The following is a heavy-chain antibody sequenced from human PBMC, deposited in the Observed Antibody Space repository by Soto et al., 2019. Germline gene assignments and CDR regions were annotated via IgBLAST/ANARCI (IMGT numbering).Heavy chain of an antibody. Sequence: GGSLRLSCAASGFTFSDYYMSWIRQAPGKGLEWVSYISSSGSTIYYADSVKGRFTISRDNAKNSPYLQMNSLRAEDTAVYYCARDQRYFDWSNDYWGQGTLVTVSS. V-gene: IGHV3-11*01. J-gene: IGHJ4*02. CDR1: GFTFSDYY. CDR3: ARDQRYFDWSNDY. D-gene: IGHD3-9*01. CDR2: ISSSGSTI.